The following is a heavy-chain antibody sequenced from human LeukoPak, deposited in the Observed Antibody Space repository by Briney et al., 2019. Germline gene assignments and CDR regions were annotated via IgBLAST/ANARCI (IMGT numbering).Heavy chain of an antibody. Sequence: SETLSLTCTVSGGSVSSGSYYWSWIRQPPGKGLEWIGYIYYSGSTNYNPSPKSRVTISVDTSKNQFSLKLSSVTAADTAVYYCARGQWLVDYWGQGTLVTVSS. J-gene: IGHJ4*02. CDR3: ARGQWLVDY. D-gene: IGHD6-19*01. CDR2: IYYSGST. CDR1: GGSVSSGSYY. V-gene: IGHV4-61*01.